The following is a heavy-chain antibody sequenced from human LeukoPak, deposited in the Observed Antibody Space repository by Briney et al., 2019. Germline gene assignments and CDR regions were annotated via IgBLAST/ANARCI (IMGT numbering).Heavy chain of an antibody. CDR2: IYSGGST. CDR1: GFTVSSNY. CDR3: ARDLGIAARPYYYYGMYV. D-gene: IGHD6-6*01. J-gene: IGHJ6*02. V-gene: IGHV3-66*01. Sequence: GGSLRLSCAASGFTVSSNYMSWVRQAPGKGLEWVSVIYSGGSTYYADSVKGRFTISRDNSKNTLYLQMNSLRAEDTAVYYCARDLGIAARPYYYYGMYVWGQGTTVTVSS.